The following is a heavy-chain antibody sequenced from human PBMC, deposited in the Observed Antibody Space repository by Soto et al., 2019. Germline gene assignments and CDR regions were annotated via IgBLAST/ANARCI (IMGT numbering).Heavy chain of an antibody. CDR1: GDPITSYF. CDR2: MFPGGTT. Sequence: SETLSLTCTVSGDPITSYFWSWIRQPAGKGLEWIGHMFPGGTTSHNSSLKSRVSMSIDTSKNQFSLTLTSVTAADTAVYYCARTLSGFTYGSRQFYFDYWGQGTLVTVSS. V-gene: IGHV4-4*07. J-gene: IGHJ4*02. D-gene: IGHD3-10*01. CDR3: ARTLSGFTYGSRQFYFDY.